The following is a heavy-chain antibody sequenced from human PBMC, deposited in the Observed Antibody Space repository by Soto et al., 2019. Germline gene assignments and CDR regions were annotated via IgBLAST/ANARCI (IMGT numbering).Heavy chain of an antibody. CDR3: ARGVYGSGNYYTGPSAFDM. J-gene: IGHJ3*02. Sequence: QVQLEQSGAEVKKPGSSVNVSCKASGGTLSDHGVAWLRQAPGQGLEWMGGTIPVFNTAKYAQKFQGRVTVTADKFTNIAYMELSSLRSEDPAFYFGARGVYGSGNYYTGPSAFDMWGQGTMVIVSS. CDR1: GGTLSDHG. D-gene: IGHD3-10*01. CDR2: TIPVFNTA. V-gene: IGHV1-69*06.